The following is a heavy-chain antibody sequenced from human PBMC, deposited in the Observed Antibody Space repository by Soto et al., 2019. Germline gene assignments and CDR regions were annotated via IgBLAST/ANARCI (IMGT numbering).Heavy chain of an antibody. D-gene: IGHD2-2*01. CDR2: IYYSGTT. CDR1: GGSIDSGGSY. V-gene: IGHV4-31*03. Sequence: QVQLQESGPGLVKPSQTLSLTCTVSGGSIDSGGSYWSWIRQSPGEGLEWLGYIYYSGTTYYNPSLKTRVSISLDTSKNQFSLKLSSVTAADTAIYYCASGHCFSCSCSSLDLWGRGTLVTVSS. J-gene: IGHJ2*01. CDR3: ASGHCFSCSCSSLDL.